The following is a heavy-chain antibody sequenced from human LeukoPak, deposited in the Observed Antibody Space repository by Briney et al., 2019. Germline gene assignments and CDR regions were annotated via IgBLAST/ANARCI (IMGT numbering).Heavy chain of an antibody. CDR1: GGSISSGGYY. Sequence: SETLSLTCTVSGGSISSGGYYWSWIRQHPGKGLEWIGYINYSGSTYYNPSLKSRVTISVDASKNQFSLKLSSVTAADTAVYYCARDAEGSGYYYDRAFDIWGQGTMVTVSS. CDR3: ARDAEGSGYYYDRAFDI. J-gene: IGHJ3*02. D-gene: IGHD3-22*01. CDR2: INYSGST. V-gene: IGHV4-31*03.